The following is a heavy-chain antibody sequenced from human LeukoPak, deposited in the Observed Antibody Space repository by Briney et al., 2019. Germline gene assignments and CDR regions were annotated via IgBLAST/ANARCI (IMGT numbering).Heavy chain of an antibody. CDR2: IYHSGST. CDR1: GGSIRSSNW. Sequence: SETLSLTCAVSGGSIRSSNWWSWVRQPPGKGLEWIGEIYHSGSTNYNPSLKSRVTISVDTSKNQFSLKLSSVTAADTAVYYCARYEAVAGVFDYWGQGTLVTVSS. J-gene: IGHJ4*02. V-gene: IGHV4-4*02. D-gene: IGHD6-19*01. CDR3: ARYEAVAGVFDY.